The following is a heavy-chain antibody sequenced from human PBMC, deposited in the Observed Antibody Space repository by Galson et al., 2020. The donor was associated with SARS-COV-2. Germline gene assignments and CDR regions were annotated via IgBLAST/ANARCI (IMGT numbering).Heavy chain of an antibody. V-gene: IGHV3-53*01. CDR3: ARERMAGTGYNYFDY. D-gene: IGHD6-19*01. CDR1: GFAVSSNS. Sequence: GSLRLSCAASGFAVSSNSMSWVRQTPERGLEWVSLIYSGGDAYYADSAKGRFTISRDSYKNTLYLQMNSLRAEDSAVYFCARERMAGTGYNYFDYWCQGTLVTGSS. J-gene: IGHJ4*02. CDR2: IYSGGDA.